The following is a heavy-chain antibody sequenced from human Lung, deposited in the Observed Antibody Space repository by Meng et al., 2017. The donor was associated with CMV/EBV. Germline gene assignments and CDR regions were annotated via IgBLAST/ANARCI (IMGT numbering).Heavy chain of an antibody. D-gene: IGHD5-24*01. CDR3: ARDLQRWLQSGAFDY. Sequence: SETLSLTCTVSGDSISSGYYWGWSRQPPGKGLEWLGTIYQNGATYYNPSLRGRVTISVDTSKNQFSLGLTSVTAADTAVYYCARDLQRWLQSGAFDYWGQGTLVTVSS. CDR2: IYQNGAT. CDR1: GDSISSGYY. V-gene: IGHV4-38-2*02. J-gene: IGHJ4*02.